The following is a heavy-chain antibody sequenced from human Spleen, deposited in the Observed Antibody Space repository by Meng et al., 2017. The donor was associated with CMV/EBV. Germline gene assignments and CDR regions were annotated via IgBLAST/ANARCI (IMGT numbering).Heavy chain of an antibody. CDR1: GFTFSSYE. CDR3: TLRFLEWLSNQPSDFDY. V-gene: IGHV3-48*03. D-gene: IGHD3-3*01. J-gene: IGHJ4*02. CDR2: ISSSGSTI. Sequence: GESLKISCAASGFTFSSYEMNWVRQAPGKGLEWVSYISSSGSTIYYADSVKGRFTISRDNAKNSLYLQMNSLRAEDTAVYYCTLRFLEWLSNQPSDFDYWGQGTLVTVSS.